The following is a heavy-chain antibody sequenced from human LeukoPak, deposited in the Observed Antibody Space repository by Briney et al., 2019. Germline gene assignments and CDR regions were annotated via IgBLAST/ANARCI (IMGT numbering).Heavy chain of an antibody. Sequence: GGSLRLSCAASGFTVSSNYMSWVRQAPGKGLEWVSVIYSGGSTYYADSVKGRFTISRDNSKNTLYLQMNSLRAEDAAVYYCARLGGYSYGYPSYYFDYWGQGTLVTVSS. CDR2: IYSGGST. D-gene: IGHD5-18*01. J-gene: IGHJ4*02. V-gene: IGHV3-53*01. CDR1: GFTVSSNY. CDR3: ARLGGYSYGYPSYYFDY.